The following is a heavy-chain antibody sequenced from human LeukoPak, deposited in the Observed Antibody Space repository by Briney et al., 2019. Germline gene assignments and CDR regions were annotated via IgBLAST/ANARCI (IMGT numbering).Heavy chain of an antibody. CDR1: GFTFSSYA. V-gene: IGHV3-23*01. CDR3: ATPQRSGSYLRQHPYY. CDR2: ISGSGGST. J-gene: IGHJ4*02. D-gene: IGHD1-26*01. Sequence: PGGSLRLSCAASGFTFSSYAMSWVRQTPGKGLEWVSAISGSGGSTYYADSVKGRFAISRDNSKNTLYLQMNSLRAEDTAVYYCATPQRSGSYLRQHPYYWGQGTLVTVSS.